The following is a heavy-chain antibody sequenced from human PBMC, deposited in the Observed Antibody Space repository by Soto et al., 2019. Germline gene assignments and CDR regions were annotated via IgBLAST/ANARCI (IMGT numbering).Heavy chain of an antibody. CDR2: TYHRSKWYK. Sequence: PSQTLSLTCAISGDSVSSNSAAWNWIRQSPSRGLEWLGRTYHRSKWYKDYAASVRSRMTISADTSKNQFSLQLNSVTPEDTAVYFCAGVKDGTDYYDTSGYNGEGAFEIWGQGTMVTVSS. CDR1: GDSVSSNSAA. CDR3: AGVKDGTDYYDTSGYNGEGAFEI. J-gene: IGHJ3*02. D-gene: IGHD3-22*01. V-gene: IGHV6-1*01.